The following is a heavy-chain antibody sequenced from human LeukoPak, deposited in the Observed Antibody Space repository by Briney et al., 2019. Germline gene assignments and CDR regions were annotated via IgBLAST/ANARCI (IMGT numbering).Heavy chain of an antibody. CDR1: GGTFSSYT. CDR3: ARDQGIMTTVTTGAYNWFDP. CDR2: IIPIFGTA. D-gene: IGHD4-17*01. Sequence: SVKVSCKASGGTFSSYTISWVRQAPGQGLEWMGGIIPIFGTANYAQKFQGRVTITADESTSTAYMELSSLRSEDTAVYYCARDQGIMTTVTTGAYNWFDPWGQGTLVTVSS. V-gene: IGHV1-69*13. J-gene: IGHJ5*02.